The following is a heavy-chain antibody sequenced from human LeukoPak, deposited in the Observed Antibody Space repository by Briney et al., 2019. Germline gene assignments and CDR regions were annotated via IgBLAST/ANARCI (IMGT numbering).Heavy chain of an antibody. CDR3: ARQGSSLHYYHLYMDV. CDR2: ISADGVNE. Sequence: GGSLRLSCAAPGFTFTNYALHWVRQAPGTGLEWVAVISADGVNEHYADSVKGRATISRDDSKNSAYLQMNSLRAEDTAVYYCARQGSSLHYYHLYMDVWGKGTTVTVSS. D-gene: IGHD6-6*01. V-gene: IGHV3-30*07. J-gene: IGHJ6*03. CDR1: GFTFTNYA.